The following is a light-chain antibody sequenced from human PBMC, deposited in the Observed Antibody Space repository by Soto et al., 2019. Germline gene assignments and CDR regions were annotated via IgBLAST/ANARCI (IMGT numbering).Light chain of an antibody. Sequence: QSALTQPASLSGSLGQSITISCTGTSSDVGSYNLVSWYQQHPGKAPKLMIYEVIKRPSGVSNRFSGSKSGNTASLTISGLQAEDEADYYCCSYTGSSNWVFGGGTKVTVL. V-gene: IGLV2-23*02. CDR2: EVI. CDR3: CSYTGSSNWV. CDR1: SSDVGSYNL. J-gene: IGLJ3*02.